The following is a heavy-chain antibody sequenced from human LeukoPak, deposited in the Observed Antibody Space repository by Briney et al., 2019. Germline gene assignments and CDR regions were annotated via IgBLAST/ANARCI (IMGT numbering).Heavy chain of an antibody. CDR3: ARGGGSENHYAPWYFDY. V-gene: IGHV3-53*01. J-gene: IGHJ4*02. CDR2: FYRGGDR. D-gene: IGHD3-10*01. CDR1: GFSVSSTY. Sequence: PGGSLRLSCAASGFSVSSTYMTWVRQAPGKGLEWVSIFYRGGDRHYADSVKGRFTISRDNSKNTLSLQMNNLRVEDTAMYYCARGGGSENHYAPWYFDYWGQGALVTVSS.